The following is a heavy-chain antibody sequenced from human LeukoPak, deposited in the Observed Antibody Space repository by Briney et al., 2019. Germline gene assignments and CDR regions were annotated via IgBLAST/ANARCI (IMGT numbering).Heavy chain of an antibody. V-gene: IGHV3-23*01. J-gene: IGHJ4*02. Sequence: PGGSLRLSCAASGFTFSSYAMSWVRQAPGKGLEWVSAISGSGGITSYADSVKGRFTISRDNSKNTLYLQMNSLRAEDTAVYYCARTGVSQRGNYWGQGTLVTVSS. CDR2: ISGSGGIT. D-gene: IGHD1-26*01. CDR1: GFTFSSYA. CDR3: ARTGVSQRGNY.